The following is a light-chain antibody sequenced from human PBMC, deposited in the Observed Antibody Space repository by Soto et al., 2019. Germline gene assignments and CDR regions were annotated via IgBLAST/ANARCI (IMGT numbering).Light chain of an antibody. CDR1: NIRTKS. CDR2: DDS. V-gene: IGLV3-21*02. CDR3: QVWYSGSEHYV. J-gene: IGLJ1*01. Sequence: SYELTQPPSVSVAPGQTARITCGGNNIRTKSVHWYQQKPGQAPVLVVCDDSDRPSGIPARFSGSNSGNTATLTISRVEAGDEADYFCQVWYSGSEHYVFGAGTKVTVL.